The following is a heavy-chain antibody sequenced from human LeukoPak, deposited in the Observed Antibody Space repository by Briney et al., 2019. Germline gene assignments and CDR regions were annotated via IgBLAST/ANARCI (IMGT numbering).Heavy chain of an antibody. V-gene: IGHV5-51*01. CDR1: GYTFTTYW. Sequence: GESLKISCKGSGYTFTTYWVGWVRQMPGKGLEWMGLIYPGDSDTRYSPSFQGQVTISADKSISTAYLQWSSLKASDTAMYYCARRVGASTLFDYWGQGTLVTVSS. CDR2: IYPGDSDT. D-gene: IGHD1-26*01. J-gene: IGHJ4*02. CDR3: ARRVGASTLFDY.